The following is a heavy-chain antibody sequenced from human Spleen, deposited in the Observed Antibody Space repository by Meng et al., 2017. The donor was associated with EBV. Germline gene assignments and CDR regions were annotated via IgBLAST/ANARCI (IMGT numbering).Heavy chain of an antibody. J-gene: IGHJ4*02. V-gene: IGHV3-21*01. D-gene: IGHD3-22*01. CDR3: ARRDYYDSSGYYYGTRLDY. Sequence: EVQLVESGGGVVKPGGSLRLSCAASGVTFSSYSMNWVRQAPGKGLEWVSSISSSSSYIYYADSVKGRFTISRDNAKNSLYLQMNSLRAEDTAVYYCARRDYYDSSGYYYGTRLDYWGQGTLVTVSS. CDR2: ISSSSSYI. CDR1: GVTFSSYS.